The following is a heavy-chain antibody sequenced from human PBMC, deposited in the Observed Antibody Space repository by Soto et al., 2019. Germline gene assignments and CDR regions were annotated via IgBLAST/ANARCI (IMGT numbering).Heavy chain of an antibody. V-gene: IGHV1-69*01. CDR2: IIPKYGTT. J-gene: IGHJ4*02. Sequence: QVQLMQSGAEVTKPGSSVKVSCKASGGPFNTFGISWVRQAPGQGLEWMGGIIPKYGTTNYARRFQGRVTITADEPTTTAYLELSSLRHDDPAIYYCARTRQRRPVFYVDYWGQGTPISVTS. CDR1: GGPFNTFG. D-gene: IGHD2-2*01. CDR3: ARTRQRRPVFYVDY.